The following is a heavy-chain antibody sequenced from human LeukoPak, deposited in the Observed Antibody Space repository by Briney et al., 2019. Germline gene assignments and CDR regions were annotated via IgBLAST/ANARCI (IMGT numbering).Heavy chain of an antibody. CDR1: GFTSSSYW. CDR2: IKQDGSEK. V-gene: IGHV3-7*01. D-gene: IGHD6-19*01. J-gene: IGHJ6*03. CDR3: ARVIAVPGTPYDYYYRDV. Sequence: GGSLRLSCAASGFTSSSYWMSWVRQAPGKGLEWVANIKQDGSEKYYVDSVKGRFTISRDNAKNSLYLRMSSLRVGDTAVYSCARVIAVPGTPYDYYYRDVWGKGATVTVSS.